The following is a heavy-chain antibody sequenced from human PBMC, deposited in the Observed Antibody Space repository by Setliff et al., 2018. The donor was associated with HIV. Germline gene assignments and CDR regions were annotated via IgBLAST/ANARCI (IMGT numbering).Heavy chain of an antibody. J-gene: IGHJ3*02. V-gene: IGHV1-18*04. Sequence: RASVKVSCKASGYTFTAYGITWVRQAPGQGLEWMGWMSAYSGDTKYAQKIQGRVNMTRDTSTDTAYVELRSLRFDDTALYYCVRGYYYDKTGYGTFDIWGQGTVVTVSS. CDR2: MSAYSGDT. D-gene: IGHD3-22*01. CDR3: VRGYYYDKTGYGTFDI. CDR1: GYTFTAYG.